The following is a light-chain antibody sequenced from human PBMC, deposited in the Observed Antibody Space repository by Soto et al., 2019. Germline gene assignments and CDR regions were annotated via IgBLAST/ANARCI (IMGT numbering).Light chain of an antibody. CDR2: GAS. J-gene: IGKJ4*01. V-gene: IGKV3-15*01. CDR1: QSVSSN. CDR3: QQYNNWHPLT. Sequence: EIVMTQSPGTLSVSPGERATLSCSASQSVSSNLAWYQQKPGQAPRLLIYGASTRVTGIPARFSGSGSGTEFTLTISSLQSEDFAVYYCQQYNNWHPLTFGGGTKVEIK.